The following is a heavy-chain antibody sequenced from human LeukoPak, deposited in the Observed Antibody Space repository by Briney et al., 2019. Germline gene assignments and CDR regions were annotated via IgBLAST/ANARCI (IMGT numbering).Heavy chain of an antibody. J-gene: IGHJ6*02. CDR2: ISGTSSYI. Sequence: AGGSLRLSCAASGFTFSSYAMHWVRQAPGKGLEWVSSISGTSSYIYYTDSVKGRFTISRDNARNSLYLQMNSLRAEDTAVYYCARDRGRFGMDVWGQGTTVTVSS. CDR3: ARDRGRFGMDV. CDR1: GFTFSSYA. V-gene: IGHV3-21*01. D-gene: IGHD3-16*01.